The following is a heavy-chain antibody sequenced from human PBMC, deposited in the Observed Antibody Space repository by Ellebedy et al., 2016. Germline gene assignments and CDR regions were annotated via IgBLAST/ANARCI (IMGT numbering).Heavy chain of an antibody. Sequence: SETLSLTCTVSGGSISSSGYSWGWIRQPPGKGLEWIGTINRGTRYYNQSLGSRVTISVDTSKNQLSLRVNSVTAADTDVYFCARNSQDGTTWYGRSDYWGRGILVTVSS. CDR3: ARNSQDGTTWYGRSDY. J-gene: IGHJ4*02. V-gene: IGHV4-39*07. CDR2: INRGTR. D-gene: IGHD1-14*01. CDR1: GGSISSSGYS.